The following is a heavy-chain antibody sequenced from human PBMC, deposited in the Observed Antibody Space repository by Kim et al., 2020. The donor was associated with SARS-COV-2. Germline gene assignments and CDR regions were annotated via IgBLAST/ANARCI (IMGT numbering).Heavy chain of an antibody. J-gene: IGHJ4*02. CDR2: IYYSGST. CDR3: ARLDYYGSVSGLGY. Sequence: SETLSLTCTVSGGSISSSSYYWGWIRQPPGKGLEWIGSIYYSGSTYYNPSLKSRVTISVDTSKNQFSLKLSSVTAADTAVYYCARLDYYGSVSGLGYWGQGTLVSVSS. D-gene: IGHD3-10*01. V-gene: IGHV4-39*01. CDR1: GGSISSSSYY.